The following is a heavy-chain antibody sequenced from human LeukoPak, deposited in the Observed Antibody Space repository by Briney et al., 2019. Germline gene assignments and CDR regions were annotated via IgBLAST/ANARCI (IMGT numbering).Heavy chain of an antibody. J-gene: IGHJ4*02. CDR3: AKDIIGYAPL. CDR2: VSVDDTK. CDR1: GFTFDDFP. V-gene: IGHV3-43*01. Sequence: GGSLRLSCAASGFTFDDFPMHWVRQQPGKGLEWVSLVSVDDTKYYADSVRGRFTISRDNSKNSLYLQMNSLRIEDTAFYYCAKDIIGYAPLWGQGTLVTVSS. D-gene: IGHD2-8*01.